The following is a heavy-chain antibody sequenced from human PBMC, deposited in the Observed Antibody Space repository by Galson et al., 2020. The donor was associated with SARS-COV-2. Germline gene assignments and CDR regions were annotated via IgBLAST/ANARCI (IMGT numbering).Heavy chain of an antibody. D-gene: IGHD5-12*01. J-gene: IGHJ4*02. CDR2: ISYDGSNK. CDR3: ARTISGYDFFDY. Sequence: GSLKLSCAASGFTFSSYGMHWVRQAPGKGLEWVAVISYDGSNKYYADSVKGQFTISRDNSKNTLYLQMNSLRAEDTAVYYCARTISGYDFFDYWGQGTLVTVSS. CDR1: GFTFSSYG. V-gene: IGHV3-30*03.